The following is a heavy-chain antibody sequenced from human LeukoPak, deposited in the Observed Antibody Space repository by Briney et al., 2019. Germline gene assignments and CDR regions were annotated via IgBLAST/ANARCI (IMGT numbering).Heavy chain of an antibody. D-gene: IGHD3-10*01. CDR2: INPNSGGT. CDR3: ASGDYYGSGSYYIYFDY. V-gene: IGHV1-2*02. Sequence: GASVKVSCKASGYTFTGYYMHWVRQAPGQGLEWMGWINPNSGGTNYAQKFQGRVTMTRDTSISTAYMELSRLRSDDTAVYYCASGDYYGSGSYYIYFDYWGQGTLVTVSS. CDR1: GYTFTGYY. J-gene: IGHJ4*02.